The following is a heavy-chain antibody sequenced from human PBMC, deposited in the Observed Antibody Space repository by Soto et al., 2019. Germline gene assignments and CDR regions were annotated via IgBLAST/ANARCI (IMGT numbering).Heavy chain of an antibody. CDR3: ARHRIEGVWRGFDF. CDR2: SSYNGGT. CDR1: TDSSSFTNSY. D-gene: IGHD2-21*01. Sequence: QLQLQESGPGLVKPSETLSLTCTVSTDSSSFTNSYWGWIRQPPGKGLQWIGSSSYNGGTFYNPSRKGRVVISFYTSMKQSSLQVTSVTAADTAVYFCARHRIEGVWRGFDFWGQGSQVTVSS. J-gene: IGHJ4*02. V-gene: IGHV4-39*01.